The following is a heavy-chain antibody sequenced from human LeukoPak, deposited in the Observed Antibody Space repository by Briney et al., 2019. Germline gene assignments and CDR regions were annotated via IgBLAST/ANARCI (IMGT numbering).Heavy chain of an antibody. CDR1: GFTFSSYS. V-gene: IGHV3-21*01. J-gene: IGHJ4*02. CDR2: ISSSISYI. D-gene: IGHD3-22*01. CDR3: ARADRDYYDSSGYEY. Sequence: GRSLRLSCAASGFTFSSYSMNWVRQAPGKGLEWVSSISSSISYIYYADSVKGRFTISRDNAKNSLYLQMNSLRAEDTAVYYCARADRDYYDSSGYEYWGQGTLVTVSS.